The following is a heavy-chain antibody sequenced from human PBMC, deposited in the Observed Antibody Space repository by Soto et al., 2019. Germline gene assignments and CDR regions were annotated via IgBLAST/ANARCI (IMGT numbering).Heavy chain of an antibody. D-gene: IGHD3-10*01. J-gene: IGHJ4*02. CDR2: IYSGGST. CDR1: GFTVSSNY. Sequence: GGSLRLSCAASGFTVSSNYMSWVRQAPGKGLEWVSVIYSGGSTYYADSVKGRFTISRDNSKNTLYLQMNSLRAEDTAVYYCARLKPAPSYYYGSGSYYFDYWGQGTLVTVSS. CDR3: ARLKPAPSYYYGSGSYYFDY. V-gene: IGHV3-66*04.